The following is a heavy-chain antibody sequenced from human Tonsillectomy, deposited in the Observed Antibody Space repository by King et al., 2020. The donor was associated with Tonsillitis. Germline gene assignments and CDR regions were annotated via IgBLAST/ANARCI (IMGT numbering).Heavy chain of an antibody. J-gene: IGHJ4*02. CDR2: IYTNGTS. CDR1: GFTVSSNY. Sequence: VQLVESGGGLIQPGGSLRLSCAASGFTVSSNYMNWVRQAPGKGLEWVSLIYTNGTSSYADSVRGRFTISRDNSKNTLYFQMNNLRAEDTAVYYCARVAHDYYEFWRFDYWGQGTLVTVSS. D-gene: IGHD3-3*01. V-gene: IGHV3-53*01. CDR3: ARVAHDYYEFWRFDY.